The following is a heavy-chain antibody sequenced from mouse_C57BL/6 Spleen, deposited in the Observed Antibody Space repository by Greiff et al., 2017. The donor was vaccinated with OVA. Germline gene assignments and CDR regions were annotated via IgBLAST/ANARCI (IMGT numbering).Heavy chain of an antibody. Sequence: QVQLQQPGAELVKPGASVKMSCKASGYTFTSYWITWVKQRPGQGLEWIGDIYPGSGSTNYNEKFKSKATLTVDTSSSTAYMQLSSLTSEDSAVYHCARGGTAQVLCAHWGQGTLVTVSA. V-gene: IGHV1-55*01. J-gene: IGHJ3*01. CDR1: GYTFTSYW. D-gene: IGHD3-2*02. CDR2: IYPGSGST. CDR3: ARGGTAQVLCAH.